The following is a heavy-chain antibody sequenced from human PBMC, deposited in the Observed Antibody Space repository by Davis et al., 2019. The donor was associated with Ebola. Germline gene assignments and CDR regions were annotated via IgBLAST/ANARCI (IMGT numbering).Heavy chain of an antibody. V-gene: IGHV4-59*01. CDR1: GGSISSYY. CDR2: IYYSGST. CDR3: ARDGGGYRYGYYYYGMDV. J-gene: IGHJ6*02. Sequence: MPSETLSLTCTVSGGSISSYYWSWIRQPPGKGLEWIGYIYYSGSTNYNPSLKSRVTISVDTSKNQFSLKLSSVTAADTVVYYCARDGGGYRYGYYYYGMDVWGQGTTVTVSS. D-gene: IGHD5-18*01.